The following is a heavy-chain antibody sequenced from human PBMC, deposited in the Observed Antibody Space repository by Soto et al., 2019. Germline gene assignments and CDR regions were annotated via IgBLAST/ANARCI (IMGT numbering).Heavy chain of an antibody. V-gene: IGHV4-31*03. CDR2: IYYSGST. Sequence: SETLSLTCSVSGGSISSGGYYWGWIRQHPGKGLEWIGYIYYSGSTYYNPSLKSRVTISVDTSKNQFSLKLSSVTAADTAVYYCASQYSSSSRGWFDPWGQGTLVTVSS. CDR3: ASQYSSSSRGWFDP. J-gene: IGHJ5*02. CDR1: GGSISSGGYY. D-gene: IGHD6-6*01.